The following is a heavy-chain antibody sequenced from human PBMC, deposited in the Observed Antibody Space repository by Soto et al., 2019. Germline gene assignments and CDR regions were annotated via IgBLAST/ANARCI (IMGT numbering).Heavy chain of an antibody. J-gene: IGHJ4*02. CDR1: GFTFSNYW. CDR3: ARERRSASSSWKYYFDY. CDR2: IKQDGSEK. Sequence: EVQLVESGGGLVQPGGALRLSCAASGFTFSNYWMTWVRQAPGKGLEWVANIKQDGSEKYYVDSVKGRFTISRDNAKNSLYLQMNSLRAEDTAVYFCARERRSASSSWKYYFDYWGQGTLVTVSS. D-gene: IGHD6-13*01. V-gene: IGHV3-7*03.